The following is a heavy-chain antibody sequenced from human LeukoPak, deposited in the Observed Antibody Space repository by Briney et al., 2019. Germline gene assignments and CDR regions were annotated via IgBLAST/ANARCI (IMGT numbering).Heavy chain of an antibody. V-gene: IGHV1-2*02. J-gene: IGHJ6*03. Sequence: GASVTVSCKASGYTFTGYYMHWVRQAPGQGREWMGWINPNSGGTNYAQKFQGRVTMTRDTSISTAYMELSSLRSEDTAVYYCATETTALYYYYYMDVWGKGTTVTVSS. CDR2: INPNSGGT. D-gene: IGHD4-17*01. CDR3: ATETTALYYYYYMDV. CDR1: GYTFTGYY.